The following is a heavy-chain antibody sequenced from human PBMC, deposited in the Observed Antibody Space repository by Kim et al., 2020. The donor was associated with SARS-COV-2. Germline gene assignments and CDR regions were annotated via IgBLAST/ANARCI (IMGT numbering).Heavy chain of an antibody. Sequence: SETLSLTCTVSGGSISSGGYYWSWIRQHPGKGLEWIGYIYYSGSTYYNPSLKSRLTISVDTAKNQFSLKLSSVTAADTAVYYCARAASSLNYGMDVWGQGTTVTVSS. CDR1: GGSISSGGYY. D-gene: IGHD6-6*01. J-gene: IGHJ6*02. V-gene: IGHV4-31*03. CDR3: ARAASSLNYGMDV. CDR2: IYYSGST.